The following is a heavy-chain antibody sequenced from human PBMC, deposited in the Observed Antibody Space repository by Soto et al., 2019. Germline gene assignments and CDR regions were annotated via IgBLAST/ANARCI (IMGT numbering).Heavy chain of an antibody. CDR3: AKDILLWFGEPVYYYYGMDV. Sequence: QVQLVESGGGVVQPGRSLRLSCAASGFTFSSYGMHWVRQAPGKGLEWVAVISYDGSNKYYADSVKGRFIISRDNSKNTLYLQMNSLRAEDTAVYYCAKDILLWFGEPVYYYYGMDVWGQGTTVTVSS. J-gene: IGHJ6*02. CDR1: GFTFSSYG. D-gene: IGHD3-10*01. V-gene: IGHV3-30*18. CDR2: ISYDGSNK.